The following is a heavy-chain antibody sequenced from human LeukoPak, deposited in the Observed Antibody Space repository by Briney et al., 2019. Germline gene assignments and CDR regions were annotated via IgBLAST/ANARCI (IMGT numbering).Heavy chain of an antibody. D-gene: IGHD2/OR15-2a*01. Sequence: SETLSLTCTVSGGSISSSNYYWGWIRQPPGKGLECLGSIYYNGRTYYNPSLKSRVTISVDTSKNQFSLKLSSVTAADTAVYYCARLSAPDWYFDLWGRGTLVTVSS. CDR3: ARLSAPDWYFDL. CDR2: IYYNGRT. J-gene: IGHJ2*01. V-gene: IGHV4-39*07. CDR1: GGSISSSNYY.